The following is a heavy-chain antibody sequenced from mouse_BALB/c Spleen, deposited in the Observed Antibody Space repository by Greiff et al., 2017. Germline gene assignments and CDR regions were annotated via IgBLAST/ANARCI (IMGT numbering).Heavy chain of an antibody. CDR2: ISSGGST. Sequence: EVQVVESGGGLVKPGGSLKLSCAASGFTFSSYAMSWVRQTPEKRLEWVASISSGGSTYYPDSVKGRFTISRDNARNILYLQMSSLRSEDTAMYYCARNYYGSSYAMDYWGQGTSVTVSS. J-gene: IGHJ4*01. CDR3: ARNYYGSSYAMDY. V-gene: IGHV5-6-5*01. D-gene: IGHD1-1*01. CDR1: GFTFSSYA.